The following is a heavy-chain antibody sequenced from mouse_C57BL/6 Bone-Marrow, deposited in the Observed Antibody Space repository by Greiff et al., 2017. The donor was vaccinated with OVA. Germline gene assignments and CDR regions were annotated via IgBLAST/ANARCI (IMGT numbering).Heavy chain of an antibody. V-gene: IGHV2-9-1*01. J-gene: IGHJ3*01. D-gene: IGHD2-5*01. Sequence: VKLVESGPGLVAPSQSLSITCTVSGFSFTSYAISWVRQPPGKGLEWLGVIWTGGGTNYNSALKSRLSISKDNSKSQVFLKMNSLQTDDTAMYYCARNEFYYSISWCADWGQGTLVTVSA. CDR2: IWTGGGT. CDR1: GFSFTSYA. CDR3: ARNEFYYSISWCAD.